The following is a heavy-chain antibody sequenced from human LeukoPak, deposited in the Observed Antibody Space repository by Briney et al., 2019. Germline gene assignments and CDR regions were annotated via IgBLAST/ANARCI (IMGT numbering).Heavy chain of an antibody. V-gene: IGHV3-30*03. CDR1: GFTFSTYG. CDR3: ARDWGNWGYGYFFDH. CDR2: ISYDGSNK. Sequence: GRSLRHSCAASGFTFSTYGMHWVRQAPGKGLEWVAVISYDGSNKYYADSVKGRFTISRDNSKNTLYLQMNSLRAEDTAVYYCARDWGNWGYGYFFDHWGQGTLVTVSS. J-gene: IGHJ4*02. D-gene: IGHD7-27*01.